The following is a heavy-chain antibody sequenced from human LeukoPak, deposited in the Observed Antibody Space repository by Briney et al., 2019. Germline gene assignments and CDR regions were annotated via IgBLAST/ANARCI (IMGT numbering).Heavy chain of an antibody. V-gene: IGHV3-74*01. J-gene: IGHJ6*02. CDR1: GFTFSSYW. CDR2: INSDGSST. Sequence: GGSLRLSCAASGFTFSSYWMHWVRQAPGKGLVWVSGINSDGSSTRYADSVKGRFTISRDNAKNTLYLQMNSLRAEDTAVYYCARVAPSSSWFYYYYGMDVWGQGTTVTVSS. D-gene: IGHD6-13*01. CDR3: ARVAPSSSWFYYYYGMDV.